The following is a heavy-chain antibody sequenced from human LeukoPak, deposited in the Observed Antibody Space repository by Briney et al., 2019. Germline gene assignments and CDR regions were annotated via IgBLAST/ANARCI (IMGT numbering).Heavy chain of an antibody. CDR3: AKDPPRGYAMDV. CDR1: GFTLSSYG. CDR2: ISYDGSNK. V-gene: IGHV3-30*18. Sequence: PGGSLRLSCAASGFTLSSYGIHWVRQAPGKGLEWVAGISYDGSNKYYADSVKGRFTISRDNSKNTLYLQMNSLRAEDTAVYYCAKDPPRGYAMDVWGQGTTVTVSS. D-gene: IGHD5-12*01. J-gene: IGHJ6*02.